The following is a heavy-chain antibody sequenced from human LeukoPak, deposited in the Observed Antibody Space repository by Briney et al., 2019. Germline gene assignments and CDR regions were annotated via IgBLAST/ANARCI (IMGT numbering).Heavy chain of an antibody. Sequence: QSGGSLRLSCAASGFTVSSNYMSWVRQAPGKGLEWVSVIYSGGSTYYADSVKGRFTISRDNSKNTLYLQMNSLRAEDTAVYYCARAHYYGSGSPYGMDVWGQGTTVTVSS. J-gene: IGHJ6*02. CDR3: ARAHYYGSGSPYGMDV. V-gene: IGHV3-53*01. CDR1: GFTVSSNY. D-gene: IGHD3-10*01. CDR2: IYSGGST.